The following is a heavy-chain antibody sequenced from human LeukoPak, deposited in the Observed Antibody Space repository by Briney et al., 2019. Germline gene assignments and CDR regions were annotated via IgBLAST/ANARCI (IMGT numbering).Heavy chain of an antibody. Sequence: PSETLSLTCTVSGGSISSYYWSWIRQPPGKGLEWIGSIYHSGSTYYNPSLKSRVTISVDTSKNQFSLKLSSVTAADTAVYYCAMVMITFGGVDYWGQGTLVTVSS. CDR2: IYHSGST. CDR1: GGSISSYY. CDR3: AMVMITFGGVDY. J-gene: IGHJ4*02. D-gene: IGHD3-16*01. V-gene: IGHV4-59*04.